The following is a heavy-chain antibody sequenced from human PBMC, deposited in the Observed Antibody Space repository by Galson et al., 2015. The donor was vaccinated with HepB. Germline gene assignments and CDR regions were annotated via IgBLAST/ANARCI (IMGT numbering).Heavy chain of an antibody. CDR3: ARDLAVRGATFDY. Sequence: SLRLSCAASGFTFSSYGMHWVRQAPGKGLEWVAVISYDGSNKYYADSVKGRFTISRDNSKNTLYLQMNSLRAEDTAVYYCARDLAVRGATFDYWGQGTLVTVSS. CDR2: ISYDGSNK. V-gene: IGHV3-30*03. J-gene: IGHJ4*02. D-gene: IGHD3-10*01. CDR1: GFTFSSYG.